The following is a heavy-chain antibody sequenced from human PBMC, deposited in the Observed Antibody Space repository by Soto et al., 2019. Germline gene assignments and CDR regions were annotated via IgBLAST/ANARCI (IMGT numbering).Heavy chain of an antibody. J-gene: IGHJ4*02. V-gene: IGHV4-59*12. D-gene: IGHD1-1*01. CDR2: IHYTGST. CDR3: ARDGNWRLDY. Sequence: PSETLSLTCTVSGGSLSAYYWNWIRQPPGKGLEWIAFIHYTGSTNYNPSLKSRITISADTSKNQFSLHLNSVTAEDTAVYYCARDGNWRLDYWGQGVLVTVSS. CDR1: GGSLSAYY.